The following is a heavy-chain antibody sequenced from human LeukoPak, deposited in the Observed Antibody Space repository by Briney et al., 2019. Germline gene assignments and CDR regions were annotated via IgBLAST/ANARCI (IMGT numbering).Heavy chain of an antibody. CDR2: IWYDGSNK. Sequence: PGGSLRLSCAASGFTFSSYGMHWVRQAPGKGLEWVAVIWYDGSNKYYADSVKGRFTISRDNAENSLHLQMNSLRAENTAVYYCARGPPYYYDSNGNGAFDIWGQGTMVTVSS. V-gene: IGHV3-33*01. CDR3: ARGPPYYYDSNGNGAFDI. D-gene: IGHD3-22*01. CDR1: GFTFSSYG. J-gene: IGHJ3*02.